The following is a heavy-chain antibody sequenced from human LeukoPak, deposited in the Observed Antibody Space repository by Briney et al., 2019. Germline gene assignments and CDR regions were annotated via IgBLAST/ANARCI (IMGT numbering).Heavy chain of an antibody. Sequence: SETLSLTCAVSGGSISRRTNWWSWVRQPTGKGLEWIGRIYTSGSTNYNPSLKSRVTISVDTSKNQFSLKLSSVTAADTAVYYCARERMVRGVYFDYWGQGTLVTVSS. J-gene: IGHJ4*02. V-gene: IGHV4-61*02. CDR1: GGSISRRTNW. CDR2: IYTSGST. CDR3: ARERMVRGVYFDY. D-gene: IGHD3-10*01.